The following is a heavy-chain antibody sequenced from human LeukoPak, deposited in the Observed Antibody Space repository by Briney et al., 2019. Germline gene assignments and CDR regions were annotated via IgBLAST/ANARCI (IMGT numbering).Heavy chain of an antibody. J-gene: IGHJ6*02. Sequence: TIYAQKFQGRVTMTEDTSTDTAYMELSSLRSEDTAVYYCATSVVPAAMDPYYYYYGMDVWGQGTTVTVSS. V-gene: IGHV1-24*01. D-gene: IGHD2-2*01. CDR3: ATSVVPAAMDPYYYYYGMDV. CDR2: T.